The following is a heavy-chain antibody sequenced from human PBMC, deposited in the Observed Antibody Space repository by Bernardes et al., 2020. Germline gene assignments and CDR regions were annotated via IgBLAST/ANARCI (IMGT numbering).Heavy chain of an antibody. CDR1: GFTFSSYA. CDR2: ISYDGSNK. Sequence: GGSLRLSCAASGFTFSSYAMHWVRQAPGKGLEWVAVISYDGSNKYYADSVKGRFTISRDNSKNTLYLQMISLRAEDTAVYYCARDSRGGYCSGGSCYSGFDYWGQGTLVTVSS. J-gene: IGHJ4*02. D-gene: IGHD2-15*01. V-gene: IGHV3-30-3*01. CDR3: ARDSRGGYCSGGSCYSGFDY.